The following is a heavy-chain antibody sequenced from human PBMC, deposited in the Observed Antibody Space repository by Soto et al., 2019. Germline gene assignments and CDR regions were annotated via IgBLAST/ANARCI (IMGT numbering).Heavy chain of an antibody. D-gene: IGHD3-22*01. CDR1: GFTFSSYW. V-gene: IGHV3-7*01. CDR3: ARVTYYYDSSGYYFGPVDY. CDR2: IKQDGSEK. J-gene: IGHJ4*02. Sequence: GGSLRLSCAASGFTFSSYWMSWVRQAPGKGLEWVANIKQDGSEKYYVDSVKGRFTISRDNAKNSLYLQMNSLRAEDTAVYYCARVTYYYDSSGYYFGPVDYWGQGTLGTVSS.